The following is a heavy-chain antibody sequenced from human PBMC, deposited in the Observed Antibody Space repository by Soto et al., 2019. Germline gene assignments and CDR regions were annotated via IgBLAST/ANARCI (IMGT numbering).Heavy chain of an antibody. CDR2: ISGSGGST. Sequence: GGSLRLSCAASGFTFSSYAMSWVRQAPGKGLEWVSAISGSGGSTYYADSVKGRFTISRDNSKNTRYLQMNSLRAEDTAVYYCAKRRGDEGRDYYYYYGMDVWGQGTTVTVSS. J-gene: IGHJ6*02. D-gene: IGHD3-16*01. CDR3: AKRRGDEGRDYYYYYGMDV. CDR1: GFTFSSYA. V-gene: IGHV3-23*01.